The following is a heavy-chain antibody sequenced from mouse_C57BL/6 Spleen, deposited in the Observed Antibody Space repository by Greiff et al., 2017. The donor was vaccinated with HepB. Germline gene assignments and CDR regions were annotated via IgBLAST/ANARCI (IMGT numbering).Heavy chain of an antibody. CDR1: GFTFSDYG. V-gene: IGHV5-17*01. Sequence: EVQLQESGGGLVKPGGSLKLSCAASGFTFSDYGMHWVRQAPEKGLEWVAYISSGSSTIYYADTVKGRFTISRDNAKNTLFLQMTSLRSEDTAMYYCARPRRARRYFEVWGTGTTVTVSS. CDR3: ARPRRARRYFEV. D-gene: IGHD3-1*01. J-gene: IGHJ1*03. CDR2: ISSGSSTI.